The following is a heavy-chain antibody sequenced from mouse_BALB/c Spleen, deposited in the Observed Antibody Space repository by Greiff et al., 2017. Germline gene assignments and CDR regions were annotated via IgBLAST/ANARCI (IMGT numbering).Heavy chain of an antibody. CDR3: ARSGLGVYYFDY. V-gene: IGHV5-17*02. CDR2: ISSGSSTI. CDR1: GFTFSSFG. D-gene: IGHD3-3*01. J-gene: IGHJ2*01. Sequence: EVKVVESGGGLVQPGGSRKLSCAASGFTFSSFGMHWVRQAPEKGLEWVAYISSGSSTIYYADTVKGRFTISRDNPKNTLFLQMTSLRSEDTAMYYCARSGLGVYYFDYWGQGTTLTVSS.